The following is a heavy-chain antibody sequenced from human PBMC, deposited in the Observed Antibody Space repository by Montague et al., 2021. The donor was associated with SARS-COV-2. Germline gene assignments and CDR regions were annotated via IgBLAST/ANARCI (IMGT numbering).Heavy chain of an antibody. Sequence: SETLSLTCTVSGGSISSYYWSWIRQPPGKGLEWIGYIHYSGSTNYNPSXXSRVTISVDTSKNQFSLKLRSVTAADTAVYYCARAGDSSSWYWFDPWGQGTRVTVSS. J-gene: IGHJ5*02. V-gene: IGHV4-59*13. CDR1: GGSISSYY. CDR2: IHYSGST. D-gene: IGHD6-13*01. CDR3: ARAGDSSSWYWFDP.